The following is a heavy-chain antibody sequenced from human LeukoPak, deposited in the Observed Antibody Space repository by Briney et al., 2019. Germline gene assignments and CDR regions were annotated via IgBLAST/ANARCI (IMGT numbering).Heavy chain of an antibody. CDR1: KFTFSVYW. J-gene: IGHJ4*02. D-gene: IGHD3-10*01. Sequence: GGSLRLSCAASKFTFSVYWMSWVRQAPAKGRHGVANINQDGSEKYYVGSVKGRFSISRDNAKNSLFLQMNSLRDEDTAVYFCARSHRSFASGSGDYWGQGTLVTVSS. CDR2: INQDGSEK. CDR3: ARSHRSFASGSGDY. V-gene: IGHV3-7*05.